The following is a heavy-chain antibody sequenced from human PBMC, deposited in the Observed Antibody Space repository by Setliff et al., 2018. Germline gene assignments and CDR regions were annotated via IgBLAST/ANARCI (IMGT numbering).Heavy chain of an antibody. J-gene: IGHJ4*02. D-gene: IGHD1-26*01. Sequence: SETLSLTCAVSGYSMSSGYYWGWFRQPPGKGLEWIGSIYHSGQTFYNPSLKSRATLSVDTSKNQFSLRLTSVPAADTAVYYCARDLRGSGNYYEVADYWGQGTLVTVSS. V-gene: IGHV4-38-2*02. CDR1: GYSMSSGYY. CDR3: ARDLRGSGNYYEVADY. CDR2: IYHSGQT.